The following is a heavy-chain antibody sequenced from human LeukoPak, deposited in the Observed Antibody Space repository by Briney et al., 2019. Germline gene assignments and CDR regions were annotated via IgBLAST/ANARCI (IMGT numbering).Heavy chain of an antibody. D-gene: IGHD1-26*01. CDR1: GFTFSSYS. Sequence: GGSLRLSCAASGFTFSSYSMNWVRQAPGKGLEWVSSISSSSSYIYYADSVKGRFTISRDNAKNSLYLQMNSLRAEDTAVYYCARDRAPGSYPTTYYYYYYGMDVWGHGTTVTVSS. J-gene: IGHJ6*02. V-gene: IGHV3-21*01. CDR2: ISSSSSYI. CDR3: ARDRAPGSYPTTYYYYYYGMDV.